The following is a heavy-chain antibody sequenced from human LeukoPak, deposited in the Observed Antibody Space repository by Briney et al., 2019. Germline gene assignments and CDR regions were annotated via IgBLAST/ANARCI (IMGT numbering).Heavy chain of an antibody. J-gene: IGHJ4*02. V-gene: IGHV3-30*18. CDR2: ISYDGSNK. CDR1: GFTFSSYG. D-gene: IGHD3-22*01. CDR3: ANSDDSSGYYLGGFDY. Sequence: GGSLRLSCAASGFTFSSYGMHWVRQAPGKGLEWVAVISYDGSNKYYADSVKGRFTISRVNSKNTLYLQMNSLRAEDTAVYYCANSDDSSGYYLGGFDYWGQGTLVTVSS.